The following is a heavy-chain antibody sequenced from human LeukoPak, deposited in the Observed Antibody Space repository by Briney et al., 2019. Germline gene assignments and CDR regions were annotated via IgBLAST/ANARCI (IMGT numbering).Heavy chain of an antibody. CDR2: IIPIFGTA. J-gene: IGHJ4*02. CDR3: ARENPAGDPLEY. Sequence: GSSVKVSCKASGGTFSSHAISWVRQAPGQGLEWMGGIIPIFGTANYAQKFQGRVTITADKSTSTAYMELSSLRSEDTAVYYCARENPAGDPLEYWGQGTLVTGSS. D-gene: IGHD4-17*01. CDR1: GGTFSSHA. V-gene: IGHV1-69*06.